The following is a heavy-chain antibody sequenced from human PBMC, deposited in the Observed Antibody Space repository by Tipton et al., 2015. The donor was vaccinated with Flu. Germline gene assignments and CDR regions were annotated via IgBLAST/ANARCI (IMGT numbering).Heavy chain of an antibody. CDR1: GASVSSGSYY. CDR3: ARQGQTPAYYFDS. J-gene: IGHJ4*02. Sequence: TLSLTCTVSGASVSSGSYYWSWIRQPPGKGLEWIGSIHHSGSVYYNPSLKSRVTISEDTSKNQFSLKLSSATATDTAVYYCARQGQTPAYYFDSWGQGALVTVSS. V-gene: IGHV4-39*01. CDR2: IHHSGSV.